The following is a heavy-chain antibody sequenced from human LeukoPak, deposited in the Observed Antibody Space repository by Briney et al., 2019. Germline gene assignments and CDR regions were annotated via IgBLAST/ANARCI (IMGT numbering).Heavy chain of an antibody. Sequence: SETLSLTCTVSGGSISSYYWSWIRQPPGTGLEWIGYIYYSGSTNYNPSLKSRVTISVDTSKNQFSLKLSSVTAADTAVYYCARVKRYSYGSYFDYWGQGTLVTVSS. V-gene: IGHV4-59*01. CDR1: GGSISSYY. D-gene: IGHD5-18*01. CDR3: ARVKRYSYGSYFDY. CDR2: IYYSGST. J-gene: IGHJ4*02.